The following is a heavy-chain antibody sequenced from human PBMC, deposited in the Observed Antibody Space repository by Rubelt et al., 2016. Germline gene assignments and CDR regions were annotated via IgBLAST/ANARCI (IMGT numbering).Heavy chain of an antibody. CDR3: ARDLITAFGVDPLGFFDY. Sequence: ASGFLFSSHWMSWVRQAPGKGLEWVANIKEDGSERYYVDSVKGRFTISRDNAKNSLSLQMNSLRAEDTAVYYCARDLITAFGVDPLGFFDYWGQGTLVTVSS. CDR2: IKEDGSER. CDR1: GFLFSSHW. D-gene: IGHD3-3*01. J-gene: IGHJ4*02. V-gene: IGHV3-7*01.